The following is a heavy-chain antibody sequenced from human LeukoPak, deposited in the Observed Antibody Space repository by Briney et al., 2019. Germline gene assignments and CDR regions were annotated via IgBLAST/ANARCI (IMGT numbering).Heavy chain of an antibody. D-gene: IGHD6-13*01. CDR1: GGSIGSSSYY. J-gene: IGHJ6*03. Sequence: SETLSLTCTVSGGSIGSSSYYWGWIRQPPGKGLEWIGSIHHSGSTYYNPSLKSRVTISVDTSKNQFSLKLSSVTAADTAVYYCARRGSPTYYYLYVWGKGTTVTVPS. V-gene: IGHV4-39*01. CDR3: ARRGSPTYYYLYV. CDR2: IHHSGST.